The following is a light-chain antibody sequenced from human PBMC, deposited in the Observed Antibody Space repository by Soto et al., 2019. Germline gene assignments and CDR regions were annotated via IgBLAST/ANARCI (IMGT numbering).Light chain of an antibody. CDR3: SSYAGSSTVV. J-gene: IGLJ1*01. CDR1: SSDVGGYNY. V-gene: IGLV2-8*01. CDR2: EVS. Sequence: QSALTQPPSASGSPGQSVTISCTGTSSDVGGYNYVSWYQQQPGKAPKLMIYEVSKRPSGVPDRFSGSKSGNTASLTVSGLQAEDEADYYCSSYAGSSTVVFGTGTKLTVL.